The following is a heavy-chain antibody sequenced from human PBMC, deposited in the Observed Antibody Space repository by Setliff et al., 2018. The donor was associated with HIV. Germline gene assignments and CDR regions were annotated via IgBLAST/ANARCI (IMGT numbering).Heavy chain of an antibody. CDR2: IFYGGNP. Sequence: PSETLSLTCSVSGASIITDPHYWGWIRQSPGKGLEWIGNIFYGGNPHYSPSLKSRVTISMDTSRNQFSLKLTSMTAADTAVYYCASRVYYYDSNNFLREEGFDPWGQGTLVTVSS. CDR1: GASIITDPHY. D-gene: IGHD3-22*01. V-gene: IGHV4-39*01. CDR3: ASRVYYYDSNNFLREEGFDP. J-gene: IGHJ5*02.